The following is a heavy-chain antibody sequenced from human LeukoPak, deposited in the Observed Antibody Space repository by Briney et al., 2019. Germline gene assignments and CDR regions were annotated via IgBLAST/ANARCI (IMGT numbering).Heavy chain of an antibody. J-gene: IGHJ4*02. V-gene: IGHV3-11*04. CDR3: ANHLACGSTSCPPFDY. CDR1: GFTFSDYY. Sequence: PGGSLRLSCAASGFTFSDYYMSWIRQAPGKGLEWVSYISSSDSPRFYADSVKSRFTISRDNAKNSLYLQMNSLRAEDTAVYYCANHLACGSTSCPPFDYWGQGTLVTVSS. CDR2: ISSSDSPR. D-gene: IGHD2-2*01.